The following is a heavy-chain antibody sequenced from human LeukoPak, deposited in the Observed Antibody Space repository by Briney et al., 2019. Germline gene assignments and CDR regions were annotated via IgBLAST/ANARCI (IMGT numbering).Heavy chain of an antibody. CDR2: IFRCGTI. Sequence: WETLSLTCYVLGHPLHKKSQRWMQQPPGKGRVGIGYIFRCGTINYSPSLKSRVSISLDASKNQFSLMLTSVTAADTAVYYCARRMITTSDTFDLWGQGTMVTVSS. V-gene: IGHV4-59*01. J-gene: IGHJ3*01. D-gene: IGHD3-16*01. CDR3: ARRMITTSDTFDL. CDR1: GHPLHKKS.